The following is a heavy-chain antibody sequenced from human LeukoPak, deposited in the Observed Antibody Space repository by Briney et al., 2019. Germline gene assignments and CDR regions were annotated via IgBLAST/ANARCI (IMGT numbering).Heavy chain of an antibody. V-gene: IGHV5-10-1*01. Sequence: GRIDPSDSYTNYSPSFQGHVTISADKSISTAYLQWSSLKASDTAMYYCARQRDNDAFDIWGQGTMVTVSS. D-gene: IGHD1-1*01. CDR2: IDPSDSYT. J-gene: IGHJ3*02. CDR3: ARQRDNDAFDI.